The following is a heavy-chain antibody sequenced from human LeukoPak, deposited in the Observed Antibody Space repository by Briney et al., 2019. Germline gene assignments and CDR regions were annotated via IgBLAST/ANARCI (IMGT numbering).Heavy chain of an antibody. D-gene: IGHD6-19*01. V-gene: IGHV4-39*01. CDR3: ARQPEGAVAGPVDY. Sequence: SETLSLTCTVSGGSVTSSSYYWAWLRQPPGQGLEWIGSIYYSGSTSYNPSLKSRVTISVDTSKSQFSLKLTSVTAADAAVYYCARQPEGAVAGPVDYWGQGTLVTVSS. J-gene: IGHJ4*02. CDR1: GGSVTSSSYY. CDR2: IYYSGST.